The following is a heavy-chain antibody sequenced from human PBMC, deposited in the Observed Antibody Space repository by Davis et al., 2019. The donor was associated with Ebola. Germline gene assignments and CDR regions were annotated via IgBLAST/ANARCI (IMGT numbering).Heavy chain of an antibody. J-gene: IGHJ6*02. V-gene: IGHV1-69*06. CDR3: ARVGTQRSGFYNYYAMDV. Sequence: SVKVSCKASGGTFGNNGVSWVRQAPGQGLEWMGGIIPILDTANYAQKFQGRVTITADKSTNTAYMELSSLRSEDTAVYYCARVGTQRSGFYNYYAMDVWGQGTTVTVSS. D-gene: IGHD6-25*01. CDR2: IIPILDTA. CDR1: GGTFGNNG.